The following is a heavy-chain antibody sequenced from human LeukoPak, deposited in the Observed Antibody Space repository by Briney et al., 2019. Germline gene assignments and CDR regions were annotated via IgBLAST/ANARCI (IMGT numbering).Heavy chain of an antibody. J-gene: IGHJ4*02. CDR2: ISWNSGYI. Sequence: PGGSLRLSCAASGFTFDNYAMDWVRQAPGKGLEWLSIISWNSGYIGDAASVKGRFTISRDNAKKSLDLQLNSLRAEDTAFYYCAKVRGTYSSGYFFDYWGQGTLVTVSS. CDR1: GFTFDNYA. CDR3: AKVRGTYSSGYFFDY. D-gene: IGHD6-19*01. V-gene: IGHV3-9*01.